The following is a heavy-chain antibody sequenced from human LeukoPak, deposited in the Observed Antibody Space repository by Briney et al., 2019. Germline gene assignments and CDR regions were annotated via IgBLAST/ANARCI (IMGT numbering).Heavy chain of an antibody. CDR1: GGSISSYY. J-gene: IGHJ1*01. Sequence: SETLSLTCTVSGGSISSYYWSWIRQPPGKGLEWIGYIYYSGSTNYNPSLKSRVTISVDTSKNQFSLKLSSVTAADTAVYYCASHTPPAWWVTAIRPAGYFQHWGQGTLVTVSS. CDR3: ASHTPPAWWVTAIRPAGYFQH. CDR2: IYYSGST. D-gene: IGHD2-21*02. V-gene: IGHV4-59*01.